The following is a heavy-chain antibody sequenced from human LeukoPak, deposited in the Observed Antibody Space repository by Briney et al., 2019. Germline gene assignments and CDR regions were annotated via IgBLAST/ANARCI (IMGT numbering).Heavy chain of an antibody. CDR3: ARAPVMITFGGGPYYFDY. D-gene: IGHD3-16*01. CDR2: IYSGGST. J-gene: IGHJ4*02. CDR1: GFTVSSNY. V-gene: IGHV3-66*01. Sequence: GGSLRLSRAASGFTVSSNYMSWVRQAPGKGLEWVSVIYSGGSTYYADSVKGRFTISRDNSKNTLYLQMNSLRAEDTAVYYCARAPVMITFGGGPYYFDYWGQGTLVTVSS.